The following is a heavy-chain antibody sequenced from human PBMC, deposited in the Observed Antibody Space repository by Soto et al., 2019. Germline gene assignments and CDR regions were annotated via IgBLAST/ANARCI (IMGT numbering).Heavy chain of an antibody. CDR1: GFSLSNARMG. J-gene: IGHJ6*02. D-gene: IGHD3-3*01. V-gene: IGHV2-26*01. CDR2: IFSNDEK. CDR3: ARSRITIFGLVPWSRVNYYYYGMDF. Sequence: QVTLKESVPVLVKPTETLTLTCTVSGFSLSNARMGVSWISQPPGKALEWLAHIFSNDEKSYSTSLKSRLTITKDTSKSQGVLTMTNIDPVDTAKYYCARSRITIFGLVPWSRVNYYYYGMDFWGQGTTVTVSS.